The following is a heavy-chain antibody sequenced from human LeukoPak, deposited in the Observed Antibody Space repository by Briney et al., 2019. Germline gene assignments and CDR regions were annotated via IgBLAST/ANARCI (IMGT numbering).Heavy chain of an antibody. D-gene: IGHD2/OR15-2a*01. J-gene: IGHJ3*02. V-gene: IGHV4-61*02. Sequence: SETLSLTCTVSGGSISSGSYYWSWIRQPAGKGLEWIGRIYTSGSTNYNPSLKSRVTISVDTSKNQFSLKLSSVTAADTAVYYCARDPSTLRAFDIWGQGTMVTVSS. CDR3: ARDPSTLRAFDI. CDR2: IYTSGST. CDR1: GGSISSGSYY.